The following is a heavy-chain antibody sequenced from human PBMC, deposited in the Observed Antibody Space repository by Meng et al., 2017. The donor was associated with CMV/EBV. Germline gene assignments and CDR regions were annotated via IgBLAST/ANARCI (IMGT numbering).Heavy chain of an antibody. CDR1: GGTFSSYA. Sequence: KASGGTFSSYAISWVRQAPGQGLEWMGGIIPIFGTANYAQKFQGRVTITTDESTSTAYMEPSSLRSEDTAVYYCAIAARPHWDYFDYWGQGTLVTVSS. J-gene: IGHJ4*02. CDR2: IIPIFGTA. CDR3: AIAARPHWDYFDY. V-gene: IGHV1-69*05. D-gene: IGHD6-6*01.